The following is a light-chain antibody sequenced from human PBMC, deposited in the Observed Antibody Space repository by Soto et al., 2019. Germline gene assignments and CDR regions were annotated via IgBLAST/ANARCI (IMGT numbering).Light chain of an antibody. V-gene: IGLV2-14*03. J-gene: IGLJ1*01. Sequence: QCVLTQPASVSGSPGQSITISCTGTSSDVGGYNYVSWYQQHPGKAPKLMISDVTNRPSGVSNRFSGSKSGNTASLTISGLQDEDEAAYYCSSYTSSTTFVFGTGTKV. CDR2: DVT. CDR1: SSDVGGYNY. CDR3: SSYTSSTTFV.